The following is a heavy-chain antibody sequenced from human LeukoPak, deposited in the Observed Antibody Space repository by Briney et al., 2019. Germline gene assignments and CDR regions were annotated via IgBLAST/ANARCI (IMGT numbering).Heavy chain of an antibody. CDR2: ISFDGSNK. CDR3: AKDPIPGRIAAAGTGWFDY. V-gene: IGHV3-30*18. Sequence: GGSLRLSCAASGFTFSSYWMHWVRQAPGKGLEWVAVISFDGSNKYCSDSVKGRFTISRDNSKNTLYLQMNSLRAEDTAVYYWAKDPIPGRIAAAGTGWFDYWGQGTLVTVSS. CDR1: GFTFSSYW. D-gene: IGHD6-13*01. J-gene: IGHJ5*01.